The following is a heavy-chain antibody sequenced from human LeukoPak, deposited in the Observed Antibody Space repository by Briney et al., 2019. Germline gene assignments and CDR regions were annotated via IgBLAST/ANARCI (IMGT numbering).Heavy chain of an antibody. CDR2: MNPNSGNT. V-gene: IGHV1-8*01. CDR3: ATAPKQYCSGGTCYSLIGYFDN. J-gene: IGHJ4*02. Sequence: GASVKVSCKASGYTFTSYDINWVRQATGQGLEWMGWMNPNSGNTGYAQKFQGRVTMTRNTSISTAYMELSSLTYEDTAVYYCATAPKQYCSGGTCYSLIGYFDNWGQGTQVTVSS. CDR1: GYTFTSYD. D-gene: IGHD2-15*01.